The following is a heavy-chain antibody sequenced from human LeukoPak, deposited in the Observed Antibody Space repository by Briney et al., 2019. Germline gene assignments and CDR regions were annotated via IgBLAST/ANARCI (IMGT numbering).Heavy chain of an antibody. J-gene: IGHJ5*02. CDR2: FDPEDGET. CDR3: ATILYYDILTGYFGSDWFDP. V-gene: IGHV1-24*01. Sequence: GASVKVSCKASGYTFTGYYMHWVRQAPGKGLEWMGGFDPEDGETIYAQKFQGRVTMTEDTSTDTAYMELSSLRSEDTAVYYCATILYYDILTGYFGSDWFDPWGQGTLVTVSS. D-gene: IGHD3-9*01. CDR1: GYTFTGYY.